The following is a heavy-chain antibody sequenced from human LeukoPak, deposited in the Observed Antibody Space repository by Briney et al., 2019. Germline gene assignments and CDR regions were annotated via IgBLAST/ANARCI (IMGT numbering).Heavy chain of an antibody. Sequence: PSETLSLTCAVYGGSFSGYYWSWIRQPPGKGLEWIGEINHSGSTNYNPSLKSRVTISVDTSKNQFSLKLSSVTAADTAVYYCARQRYDFWSGYYSYWGQGTLVTVSS. CDR2: INHSGST. J-gene: IGHJ4*02. CDR3: ARQRYDFWSGYYSY. D-gene: IGHD3-3*01. V-gene: IGHV4-34*01. CDR1: GGSFSGYY.